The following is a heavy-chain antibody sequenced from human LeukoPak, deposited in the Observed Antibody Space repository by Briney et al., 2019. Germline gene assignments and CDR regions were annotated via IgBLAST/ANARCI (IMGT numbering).Heavy chain of an antibody. CDR2: ISAYNGNT. D-gene: IGHD1-7*01. V-gene: IGHV1-18*01. Sequence: ASVKASCKASGYTFTSYGISWVRQAPGQGLEWMGWISAYNGNTNYAQKLQGRVTMTTDTSTSTAYMELRSLRSDDTAVYYCARDYWNYGYFDYWGQGTLVTVSS. CDR1: GYTFTSYG. CDR3: ARDYWNYGYFDY. J-gene: IGHJ4*02.